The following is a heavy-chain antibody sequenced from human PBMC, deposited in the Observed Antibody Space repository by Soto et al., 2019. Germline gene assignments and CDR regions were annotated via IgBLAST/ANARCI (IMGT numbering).Heavy chain of an antibody. Sequence: PGGSLRLSCAASGFTFRSYSMTWVRQAPGKGLEWVSYISSSSSTIYYADSVKGRFTISRDNAKNSLYLQMNSLRAEDTAVYYCAREVPPFSYGPGAFDIWGQGTMVIVSS. CDR1: GFTFRSYS. V-gene: IGHV3-48*01. D-gene: IGHD5-18*01. J-gene: IGHJ3*02. CDR2: ISSSSSTI. CDR3: AREVPPFSYGPGAFDI.